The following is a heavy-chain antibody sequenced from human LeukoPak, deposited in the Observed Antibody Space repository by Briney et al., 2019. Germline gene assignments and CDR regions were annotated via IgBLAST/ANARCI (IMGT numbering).Heavy chain of an antibody. CDR2: ISSNGYEK. V-gene: IGHV3-30*03. CDR3: ARGNLYTAATIENY. CDR1: GFTVSSKY. Sequence: GGSLRLSCAASGFTVSSKYMAWVRQAPGKGLEWVAVISSNGYEKEYADSVKGRFTVSRDNSNNTVYLQMHSLSAEDTSRYYCARGNLYTAATIENYWGQGTLVTVSS. D-gene: IGHD2-2*02. J-gene: IGHJ4*02.